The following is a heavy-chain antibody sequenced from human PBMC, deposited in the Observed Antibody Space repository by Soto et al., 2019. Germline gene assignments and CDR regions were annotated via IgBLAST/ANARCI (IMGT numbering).Heavy chain of an antibody. CDR2: IYPGDSDT. D-gene: IGHD4-17*01. CDR1: GYSFTSYW. J-gene: IGHJ4*02. V-gene: IGHV5-51*01. CDR3: ARRNAYDNGDYVYLDY. Sequence: GESLKISCKGSGYSFTSYWIGWVRQMPGKGLEWMGIIYPGDSDTRYSPSFQGQVTISADKSISTVYMQWSSLKASDTAIYYCARRNAYDNGDYVYLDYWGQGTPVTVSS.